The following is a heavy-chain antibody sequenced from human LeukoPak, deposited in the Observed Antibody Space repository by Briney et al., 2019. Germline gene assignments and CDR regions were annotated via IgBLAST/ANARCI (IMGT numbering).Heavy chain of an antibody. CDR1: GYTLTELS. J-gene: IGHJ6*02. CDR2: FDPEDGET. Sequence: GASVKVSCKVSGYTLTELSMHWVRQAPGKGLEWMGGFDPEDGETIYAQKFQGRVTMTEDTSTDTAYMELSSLRSEDTAVYYCATVESLRNYYGMDVWGQGTTVTVSS. V-gene: IGHV1-24*01. CDR3: ATVESLRNYYGMDV.